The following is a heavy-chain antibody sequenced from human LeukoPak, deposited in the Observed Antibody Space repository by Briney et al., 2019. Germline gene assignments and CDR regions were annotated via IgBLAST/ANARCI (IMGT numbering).Heavy chain of an antibody. CDR1: GGSISSYY. CDR3: ARESPSRGYYNIDY. D-gene: IGHD3-22*01. Sequence: SETLSLTCTVSGGSISSYYWSWIRQPPGKGLEWIGYIYYSGSTNYNPSLKSRVTISVDMSKNHFSLRLSSVTAADTAVYYCARESPSRGYYNIDYWGQGTLVTVSS. CDR2: IYYSGST. V-gene: IGHV4-59*12. J-gene: IGHJ4*02.